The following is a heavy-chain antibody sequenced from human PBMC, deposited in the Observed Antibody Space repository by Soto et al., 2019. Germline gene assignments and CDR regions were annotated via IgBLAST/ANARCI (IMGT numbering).Heavy chain of an antibody. CDR1: GFTFSFYA. CDR3: ARDSSSWSLDS. Sequence: QVQLVESGGAVVQPGRSLRLSCVASGFTFSFYAMHWVRQAPGKGLEWVTLISYDGNNEYYADSVKGRFSISRDNSRNTLYLQMNRLRAEDTAVYYCARDSSSWSLDSWGQGTLVTVSS. J-gene: IGHJ4*02. D-gene: IGHD6-13*01. V-gene: IGHV3-30-3*01. CDR2: ISYDGNNE.